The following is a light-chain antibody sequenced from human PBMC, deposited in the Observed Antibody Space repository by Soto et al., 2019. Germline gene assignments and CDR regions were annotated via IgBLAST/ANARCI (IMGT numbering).Light chain of an antibody. CDR3: AAWYDSLNGVV. CDR1: SSNIGSNT. Sequence: QAVLTQPPSASGTPGQTVTISCSGSSSNIGSNTVNWYQQLPGTSPKLLIYSNNQRPSGVPDRFSGSKSGTSASLAISGLQYEDEADYYCAAWYDSLNGVVFGGGTKLTVL. J-gene: IGLJ2*01. V-gene: IGLV1-44*01. CDR2: SNN.